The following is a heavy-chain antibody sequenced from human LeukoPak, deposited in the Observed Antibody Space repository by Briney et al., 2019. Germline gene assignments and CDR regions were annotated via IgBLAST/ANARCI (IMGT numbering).Heavy chain of an antibody. V-gene: IGHV3-23*01. Sequence: GGSLRLSCAASGFNFGSYSMTWVRQAPGKGLEWVSVISADSATTFYADSVKGRFTISRDNAKNTVFLQMSSLRAEDTAVYYCARDEAESSGWYGNWGQGTLVTVSS. J-gene: IGHJ4*02. D-gene: IGHD6-19*01. CDR1: GFNFGSYS. CDR2: ISADSATT. CDR3: ARDEAESSGWYGN.